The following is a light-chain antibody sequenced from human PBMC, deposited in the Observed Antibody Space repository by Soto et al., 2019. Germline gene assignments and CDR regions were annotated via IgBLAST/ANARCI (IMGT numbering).Light chain of an antibody. CDR2: GTS. CDR3: QHYGTSPPDT. Sequence: IVLTQSPGTLSLSPGERATLSCRASQSVGSGYLAWFQQKAGQTPRLLIYGTSNRPTSIPDRFSARGSGTDFTLTINRVEPEDFAVYYCQHYGTSPPDTFGPGTKLEIK. V-gene: IGKV3-20*01. CDR1: QSVGSGY. J-gene: IGKJ2*01.